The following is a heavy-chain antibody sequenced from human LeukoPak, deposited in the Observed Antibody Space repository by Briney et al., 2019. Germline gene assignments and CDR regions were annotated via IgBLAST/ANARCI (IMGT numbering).Heavy chain of an antibody. D-gene: IGHD3-16*02. J-gene: IGHJ4*02. CDR2: IYYSGST. CDR3: ARHALARLGELSLAVDY. CDR1: GGSISSYY. V-gene: IGHV4-59*08. Sequence: PSETLSLTCTVSGGSISSYYWRWIRQPPGKGLEWIGYIYYSGSTNYNPSLKSRVTISVDTSKNQFSLKLSSVTAADTAVYYCARHALARLGELSLAVDYWGQGTLVTVSS.